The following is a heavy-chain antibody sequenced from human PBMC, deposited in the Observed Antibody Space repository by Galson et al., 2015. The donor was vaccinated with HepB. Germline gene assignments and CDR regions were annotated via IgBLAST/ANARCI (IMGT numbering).Heavy chain of an antibody. Sequence: SVKVSCKASAYTFTSYYIHWVRQAPGQGLEWMGIINPSGGGTGYSQKFQGRVTMTRDTSTSTVYMELSSLRSEDTAVYYCASGYCSSTSCYGYHAMDVWGQGTTVTVSS. CDR2: INPSGGGT. CDR1: AYTFTSYY. CDR3: ASGYCSSTSCYGYHAMDV. J-gene: IGHJ6*02. D-gene: IGHD2-2*03. V-gene: IGHV1-46*01.